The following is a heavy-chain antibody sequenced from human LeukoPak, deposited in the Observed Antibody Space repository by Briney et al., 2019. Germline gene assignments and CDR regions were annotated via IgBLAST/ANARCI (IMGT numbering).Heavy chain of an antibody. CDR3: ARDLGYFDY. CDR1: GFTFSSYG. J-gene: IGHJ4*02. CDR2: LRYDGSNK. Sequence: GGSLRLSCAASGFTFSSYGMHWVRRATGKGLEWVTFLRYDGSNKYYADSVKGRFTISRDNSKNTLYLQMNTLRAEDTAVYYCARDLGYFDYWGQGTLVTVSS. V-gene: IGHV3-30*02.